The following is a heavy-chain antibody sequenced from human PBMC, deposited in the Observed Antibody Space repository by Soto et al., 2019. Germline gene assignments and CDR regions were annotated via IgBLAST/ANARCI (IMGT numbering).Heavy chain of an antibody. D-gene: IGHD4-17*01. CDR1: GFTFSDHY. CDR3: TRGPNFRYLVTTWDS. Sequence: EVQLVESGGGLVQPGGSLRLSCVASGFTFSDHYMDWVRQTPGKGLEWVGRIRNKGNSYTTVYAASVKDRFTISRDDSKNSLYLQIISLKTEDTAVYYCTRGPNFRYLVTTWDSWGQGTLVTVSS. J-gene: IGHJ5*01. V-gene: IGHV3-72*01. CDR2: IRNKGNSYTT.